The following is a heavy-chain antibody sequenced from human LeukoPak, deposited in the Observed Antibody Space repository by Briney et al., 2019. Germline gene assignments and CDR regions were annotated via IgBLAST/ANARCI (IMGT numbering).Heavy chain of an antibody. J-gene: IGHJ5*02. CDR2: ISSSGLRT. V-gene: IGHV3-23*01. D-gene: IGHD3-10*01. CDR1: GFTFGTYA. CDR3: AEDPVSITTLPGWFDP. Sequence: GGSLRLSCAASGFTFGTYAMNWVRQAPGKGLEWVSAISSSGLRTYYAASVKGRFTISRDNSNNTLYLRMNDLRAEDTAVYYCAEDPVSITTLPGWFDPWGLGTLVTVSS.